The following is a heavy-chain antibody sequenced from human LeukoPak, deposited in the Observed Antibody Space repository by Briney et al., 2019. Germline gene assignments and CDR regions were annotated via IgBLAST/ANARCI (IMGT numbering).Heavy chain of an antibody. CDR2: ISYDGSNK. J-gene: IGHJ2*01. D-gene: IGHD2-21*02. CDR1: GFTFSSYA. Sequence: PGRSLRLSCAASGFTFSSYAMHWVRQAPGKGLEWVAVISYDGSNKYYADSVKGRFTISRDNSKNTLYLQMNSLRAEDTAVYYCAREYEVTAFDLWGRGTLVTVSS. CDR3: AREYEVTAFDL. V-gene: IGHV3-30-3*01.